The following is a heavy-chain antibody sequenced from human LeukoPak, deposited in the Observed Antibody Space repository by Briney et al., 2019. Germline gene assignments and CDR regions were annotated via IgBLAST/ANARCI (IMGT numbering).Heavy chain of an antibody. CDR3: ARDWGVGGRPGYMDV. V-gene: IGHV4-59*01. CDR2: IYYSGST. J-gene: IGHJ6*03. Sequence: SETLSLTCTVSGGSISNKYWSWIRQPPGKGLEWIGYIYYSGSTNYNPSLKSRVTIFVDTSKNQFSLKLSSVTAADTAVYFCARDWGVGGRPGYMDVWGKGTTVTVSS. CDR1: GGSISNKY. D-gene: IGHD6-6*01.